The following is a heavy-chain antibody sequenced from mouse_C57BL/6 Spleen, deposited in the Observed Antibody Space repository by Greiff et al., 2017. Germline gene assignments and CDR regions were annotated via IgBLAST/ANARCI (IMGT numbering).Heavy chain of an antibody. CDR3: ASSNYYGSSPAWFAY. J-gene: IGHJ3*01. CDR2: INPNNGGT. V-gene: IGHV1-22*01. D-gene: IGHD1-1*01. CDR1: GYTFTDYN. Sequence: EVQLQQSGPELVKPGASVKMSCKASGYTFTDYNMHWVKQSHGKSLEWIGYINPNNGGTSYNQKFKGKATLTVNNSSSTAYMELRSLTSEDSAVYYCASSNYYGSSPAWFAYWGQGTLVTVSA.